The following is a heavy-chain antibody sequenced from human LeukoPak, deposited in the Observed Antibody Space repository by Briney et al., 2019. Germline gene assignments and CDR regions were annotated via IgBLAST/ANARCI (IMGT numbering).Heavy chain of an antibody. D-gene: IGHD3-3*01. Sequence: PSETLSLTCTVSGDSLSSGSHYWSWTRQPPGKGLECIRYISNSGSTNYNPSLKSRVTISVDTSKNQLSLNMNSVTAADTAVYYCARSYYYFWSGSYYYYMDVWGKGTTVTVSS. J-gene: IGHJ6*03. CDR1: GDSLSSGSHY. V-gene: IGHV4-61*01. CDR2: ISNSGST. CDR3: ARSYYYFWSGSYYYYMDV.